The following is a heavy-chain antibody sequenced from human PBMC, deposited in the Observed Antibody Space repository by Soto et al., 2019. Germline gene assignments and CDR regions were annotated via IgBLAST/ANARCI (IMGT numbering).Heavy chain of an antibody. J-gene: IGHJ3*02. CDR3: ARGGFYWPIGVGDDAFDI. V-gene: IGHV1-2*04. CDR1: GYTLTGYY. CDR2: INPNSGGT. D-gene: IGHD3-10*01. Sequence: ASVKVSCNATGYTLTGYYMHWVRQAPGQGIEWMGWINPNSGGTNYAQKFQGWVTMTRDTSISTAYMELSRLRSDDTAVYYCARGGFYWPIGVGDDAFDIWGQRTMVTVSS.